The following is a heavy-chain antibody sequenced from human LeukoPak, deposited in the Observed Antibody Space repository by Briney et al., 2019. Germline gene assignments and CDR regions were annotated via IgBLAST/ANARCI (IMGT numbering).Heavy chain of an antibody. CDR3: AKDGMMKGYYTHMDM. CDR2: IRYVGNNE. Sequence: PAGSLTLSCAASGFTFSNYGMHWVRQAPGKGLEWVAFIRYVGNNENYAGSVKGRLTISRDNSKNTLYLQMNSLRPEDTAVYYCAKDGMMKGYYTHMDMWGKGDTVIVSS. CDR1: GFTFSNYG. J-gene: IGHJ6*03. D-gene: IGHD1-1*01. V-gene: IGHV3-30*02.